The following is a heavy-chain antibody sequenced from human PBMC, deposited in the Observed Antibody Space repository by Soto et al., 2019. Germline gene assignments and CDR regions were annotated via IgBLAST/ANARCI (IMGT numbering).Heavy chain of an antibody. Sequence: ASVKVSCKTSGYTFTNNDVCWVRQAPGQGLEWMGWISPYSGKTNYARKFRGRVAMTADTSTSTVYMELGSLTSDDTTVYYCAREALFFPPDYWGQ. CDR3: AREALFFPPDY. V-gene: IGHV1-18*01. J-gene: IGHJ4*01. CDR1: GYTFTNND. CDR2: ISPYSGKT.